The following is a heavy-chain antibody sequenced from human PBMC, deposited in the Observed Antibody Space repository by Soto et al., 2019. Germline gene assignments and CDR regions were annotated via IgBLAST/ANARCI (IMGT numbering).Heavy chain of an antibody. D-gene: IGHD3-3*01. CDR2: ISGSGGST. CDR1: GFTFSSYA. CDR3: AKYQYDFWSGYRVVTAIPLDY. Sequence: GGSLRLSCAASGFTFSSYAMSWVHQAPGKGLEWVSAISGSGGSTYYADSVKGRFTISRDNSKNTLYLQMNSLRAEDTAVYYCAKYQYDFWSGYRVVTAIPLDYWGQGTLVTVSS. J-gene: IGHJ4*02. V-gene: IGHV3-23*01.